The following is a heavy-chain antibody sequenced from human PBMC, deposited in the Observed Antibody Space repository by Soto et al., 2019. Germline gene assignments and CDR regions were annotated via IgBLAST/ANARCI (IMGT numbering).Heavy chain of an antibody. V-gene: IGHV3-30*03. CDR1: GFTFSSYG. D-gene: IGHD3-16*01. CDR3: ASVDSTSSFDY. J-gene: IGHJ4*02. Sequence: QVQLVESGGGVVQPGRSLRLSCAASGFTFSSYGMHWVRQAPGKGLEWVAVISYDGSNKYYADSVKGRFTISRDNSKNTLYLQMNSLRAEDTAVYYCASVDSTSSFDYWGQGTLVTVSS. CDR2: ISYDGSNK.